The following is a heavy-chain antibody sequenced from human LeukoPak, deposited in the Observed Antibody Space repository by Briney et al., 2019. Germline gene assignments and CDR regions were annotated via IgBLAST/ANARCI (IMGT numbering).Heavy chain of an antibody. Sequence: GGSLRLSCAASGFTVSTHYISWVRQAPQKGLEWVSVIYRDGSTYYADSVRDRFTISRDNSKNTLYLQMNSLRAEDTAVYYCAVGHYSNPLGGQGTMVTVSS. CDR3: AVGHYSNPL. D-gene: IGHD6-13*01. CDR1: GFTVSTHY. V-gene: IGHV3-66*01. CDR2: IYRDGST. J-gene: IGHJ4*02.